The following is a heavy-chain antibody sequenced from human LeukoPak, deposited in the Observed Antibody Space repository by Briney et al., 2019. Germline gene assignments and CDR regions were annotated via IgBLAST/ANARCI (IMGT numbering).Heavy chain of an antibody. V-gene: IGHV3-23*01. J-gene: IGHJ6*02. CDR1: GFTFRSYA. Sequence: PGGSLRLSCAASGFASGFTFRSYAMSWVRQAPGKGLEWVSAISSSGGNTYYADSVKGRFTISRDNSKNTLYLQMNSLRAEDTAVYYCARDSPPGYSYGMGVWGQGTTVTVSS. CDR2: ISSSGGNT. CDR3: ARDSPPGYSYGMGV.